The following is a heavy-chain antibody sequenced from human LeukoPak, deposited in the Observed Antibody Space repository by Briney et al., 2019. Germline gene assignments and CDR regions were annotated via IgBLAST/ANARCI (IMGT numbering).Heavy chain of an antibody. CDR1: GGSFSAYY. Sequence: PSETLSLTCAVYGGSFSAYYWSWIRQPPGKGLEWIGEINHSGNTNYNPSLKSRVTISVDTSKNHFSLNLSSVTAADTAVYYCARTWGPNWFDPWGQGTLVTVSS. CDR2: INHSGNT. J-gene: IGHJ5*02. CDR3: ARTWGPNWFDP. V-gene: IGHV4-34*01. D-gene: IGHD3-16*01.